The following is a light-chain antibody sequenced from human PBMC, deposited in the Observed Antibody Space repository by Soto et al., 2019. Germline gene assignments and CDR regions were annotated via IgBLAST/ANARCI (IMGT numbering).Light chain of an antibody. CDR2: DVS. CDR1: SSDVGGYNY. Sequence: QSLLTQPASVSGSPGQSITISCTGTSSDVGGYNYVSWYQHHPGKAPKRMIHDVSNRPSGVSNRFSGSKPGNTASLTISGLQAEDEADYYCSSYIPNNSTYVFGTGTKVTVL. CDR3: SSYIPNNSTYV. V-gene: IGLV2-14*03. J-gene: IGLJ1*01.